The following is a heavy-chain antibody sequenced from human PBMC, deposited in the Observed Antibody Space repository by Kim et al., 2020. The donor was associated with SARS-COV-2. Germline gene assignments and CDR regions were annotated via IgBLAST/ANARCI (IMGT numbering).Heavy chain of an antibody. J-gene: IGHJ6*03. V-gene: IGHV3-23*01. CDR1: GVSFDNYA. CDR3: AKDQGGCTTTSCSAFYMDV. CDR2: IRGNGGSP. D-gene: IGHD2-2*01. Sequence: GGSLRLSCVGAGVSFDNYAVTWVRQAPGKGLEWVSTIRGNGGSPYYADSVRGRFTISRDDSKNAVYLQMNRLRVDDMAVYYCAKDQGGCTTTSCSAFYMDVWGKGTTVTVSS.